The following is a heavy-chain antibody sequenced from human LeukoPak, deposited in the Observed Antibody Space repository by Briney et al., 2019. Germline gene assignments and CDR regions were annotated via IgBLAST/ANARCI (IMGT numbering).Heavy chain of an antibody. CDR1: GYTFTSYY. CDR2: INPSGGST. Sequence: GASVKVSCKASGYTFTSYYMHWVRQAPGQGLEWMGIINPSGGSTSYAQKFQGRVTMTRDTSTSTAYMELSSLRSEDTAVYYCARGYKAPTRQIDSSGYLIYWGQGTLVTVSS. D-gene: IGHD3-22*01. CDR3: ARGYKAPTRQIDSSGYLIY. V-gene: IGHV1-46*01. J-gene: IGHJ4*02.